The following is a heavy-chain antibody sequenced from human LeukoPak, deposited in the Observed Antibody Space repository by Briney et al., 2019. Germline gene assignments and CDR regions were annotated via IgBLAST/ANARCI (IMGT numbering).Heavy chain of an antibody. D-gene: IGHD5-12*01. CDR1: GGSISSFF. V-gene: IGHV4-59*01. CDR3: ARDLAGGYDPGL. J-gene: IGHJ2*01. CDR2: MHYSGDS. Sequence: PSETLSLTCTVSGGSISSFFWSWIRQPPGKGLEWIGSMHYSGDSKYNPSLKSRVTLSIDTSKQQFSLRLSSVTAADTAVYYCARDLAGGYDPGLWGRGTLVTVSS.